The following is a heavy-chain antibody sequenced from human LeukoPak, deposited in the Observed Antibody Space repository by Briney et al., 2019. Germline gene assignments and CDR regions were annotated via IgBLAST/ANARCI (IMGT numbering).Heavy chain of an antibody. V-gene: IGHV1-8*01. CDR2: MNPNSGNT. CDR1: GYTFTSYD. J-gene: IGHJ3*02. Sequence: GASVKVSCKASGYTFTSYDINWVRQATGQGLEWMGWMNPNSGNTGYAQKFQGRVTMTRNTSISTAYMELSSLRSEDTAVYYCARGRTWYNWNDVHDAFDIWGQGTMVTVSS. D-gene: IGHD1-1*01. CDR3: ARGRTWYNWNDVHDAFDI.